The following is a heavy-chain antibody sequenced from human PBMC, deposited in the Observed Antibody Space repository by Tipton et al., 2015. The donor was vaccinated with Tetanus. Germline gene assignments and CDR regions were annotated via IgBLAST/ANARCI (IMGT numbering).Heavy chain of an antibody. Sequence: QLVQSGGEVKKPGESLKISCKGSGYIFNNYWIGWVRQMPGKGLEWMGMIFPDDSDTRYSPSFQGHVTFSVDKSTSTVYLQWSSLKASDTAMYFCARMYSTSSPFDHWGQGTLVAVSS. J-gene: IGHJ4*02. D-gene: IGHD6-6*01. V-gene: IGHV5-51*01. CDR3: ARMYSTSSPFDH. CDR2: IFPDDSDT. CDR1: GYIFNNYW.